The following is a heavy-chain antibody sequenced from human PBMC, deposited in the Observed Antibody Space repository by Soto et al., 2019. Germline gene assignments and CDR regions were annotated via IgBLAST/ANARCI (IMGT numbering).Heavy chain of an antibody. V-gene: IGHV1-46*02. CDR2: INPRGGGT. D-gene: IGHD2-15*01. CDR3: ARGGGFSPYYYNLDV. J-gene: IGHJ6*02. Sequence: ASVKVSCKASGYTLNTYYMHWVRQSPGQGPEWMGIINPRGGGTTYAQNFQDRVTMTSDTSSSTVYMELSSLRSEDTAVYYCARGGGFSPYYYNLDVWGQGTTVTVSS. CDR1: GYTLNTYY.